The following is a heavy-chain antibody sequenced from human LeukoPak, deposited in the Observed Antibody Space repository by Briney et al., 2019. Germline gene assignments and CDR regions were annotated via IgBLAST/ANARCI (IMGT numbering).Heavy chain of an antibody. Sequence: SETLSLTCAVYGGSFSGYYWSWIRQPPGKGLEWIGEINHSGSTNYNPSLKSRVTISVDTSKNQFSLKLSSVTAADTAVYYCARVNHGRGYSYGYCLLYWGQGTLVTVSS. D-gene: IGHD5-18*01. J-gene: IGHJ4*02. CDR1: GGSFSGYY. CDR3: ARVNHGRGYSYGYCLLY. CDR2: INHSGST. V-gene: IGHV4-34*01.